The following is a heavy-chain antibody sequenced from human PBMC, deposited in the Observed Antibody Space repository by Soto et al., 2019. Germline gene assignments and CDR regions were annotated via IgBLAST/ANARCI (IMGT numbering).Heavy chain of an antibody. CDR1: GGSISSSSYY. D-gene: IGHD3-22*01. J-gene: IGHJ4*02. Sequence: SETLSLTCTVSGGSISSSSYYWGWIRQPPGKGLEWIGSIYYSGSTYYNPSLKSRVTISVDTSKNQFSLKLSSVTAADTAVYYCARWTGSGYYHDLYFDYWGQGTRVTVAS. V-gene: IGHV4-39*01. CDR3: ARWTGSGYYHDLYFDY. CDR2: IYYSGST.